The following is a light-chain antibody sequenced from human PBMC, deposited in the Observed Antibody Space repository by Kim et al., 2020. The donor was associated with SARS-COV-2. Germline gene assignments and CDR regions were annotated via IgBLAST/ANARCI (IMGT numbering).Light chain of an antibody. CDR2: EAS. Sequence: EIVMTHSPATLSVSPGERATLSCRPSQSVSINLAWYQQKPGQAPRLLMYEASTRATGIPARFRGSGSGTEFTLTISSLQSEDFAVYYCHQYNNWPRTFGQGTKVDIK. CDR3: HQYNNWPRT. V-gene: IGKV3-15*01. J-gene: IGKJ1*01. CDR1: QSVSIN.